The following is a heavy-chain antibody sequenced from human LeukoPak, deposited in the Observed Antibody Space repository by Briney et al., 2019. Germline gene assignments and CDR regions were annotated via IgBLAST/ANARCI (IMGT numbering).Heavy chain of an antibody. CDR2: ISGSGGST. CDR1: GFTFSSYA. J-gene: IGHJ5*02. Sequence: PGGSLRLSCAASGFTFSSYAMSWVRQAPGQGLECVSAISGSGGSTYYADSVTCRFTISRDNSKNTLYLQMNSLRAEDTAVYYCAKDRDPCWFDPWGQGTLVTVSS. V-gene: IGHV3-23*01. CDR3: AKDRDPCWFDP.